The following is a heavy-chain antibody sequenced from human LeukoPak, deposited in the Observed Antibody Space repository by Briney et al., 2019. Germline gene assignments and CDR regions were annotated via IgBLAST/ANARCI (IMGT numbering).Heavy chain of an antibody. Sequence: PSETLSLTCTVSGVSISSSSYYWGWIRQPPGKGLEWIGTIYYSGSTYYNPSLESRITMSADTSKNQLSLKLTSVTAADTAVYYCARVMAVSWLDPWGQGTLVTVSS. D-gene: IGHD5-24*01. CDR1: GVSISSSSYY. CDR3: ARVMAVSWLDP. CDR2: IYYSGST. V-gene: IGHV4-39*07. J-gene: IGHJ5*02.